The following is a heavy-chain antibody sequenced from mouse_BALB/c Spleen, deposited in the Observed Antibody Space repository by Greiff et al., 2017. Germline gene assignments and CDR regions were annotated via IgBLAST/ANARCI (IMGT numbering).Heavy chain of an antibody. Sequence: VKLQESGPELVKPGASVKMSCKASGYTFTSYYIHWVKQRPGQGLEWIGWIYPGDGSTKYNEKFKGKTTLTADKSSSTAYMLLSSLTSEDSAIYFCARNYGNYYWYFDVWGAGTTVTVSS. J-gene: IGHJ1*01. CDR2: IYPGDGST. V-gene: IGHV1S56*01. CDR1: GYTFTSYY. CDR3: ARNYGNYYWYFDV. D-gene: IGHD2-1*01.